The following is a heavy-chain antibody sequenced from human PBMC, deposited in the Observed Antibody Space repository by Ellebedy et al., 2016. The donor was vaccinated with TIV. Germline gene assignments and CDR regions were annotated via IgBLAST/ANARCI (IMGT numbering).Heavy chain of an antibody. D-gene: IGHD6-19*01. CDR1: GGTFSSYA. V-gene: IGHV1-69*13. Sequence: AASLKVSCKASGGTFSSYAISWVRHAPGQGLEWVGGIIPIFCTANHAQNFQGRVTITADESTRTAYMELTSLRSEDTAVYYCASVPAVAGTAFYWYFEVWGRGTLVTVSS. CDR2: IIPIFCTA. J-gene: IGHJ2*01. CDR3: ASVPAVAGTAFYWYFEV.